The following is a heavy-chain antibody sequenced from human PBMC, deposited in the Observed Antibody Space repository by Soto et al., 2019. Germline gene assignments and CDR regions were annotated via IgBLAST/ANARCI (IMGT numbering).Heavy chain of an antibody. J-gene: IGHJ4*02. V-gene: IGHV3-23*01. Sequence: EVQLLESGGGLVQPGGSLRLSCAASGFTFSSYAMSWVRQAPGKGLEWVSAISGSGGSTYYADSVKGRFTISRDNSKNTLYLQMNSLRAGDTAVYYCAKEARVTMIVVVITSSYYFDYWGQGTLVTVSS. CDR2: ISGSGGST. CDR1: GFTFSSYA. D-gene: IGHD3-22*01. CDR3: AKEARVTMIVVVITSSYYFDY.